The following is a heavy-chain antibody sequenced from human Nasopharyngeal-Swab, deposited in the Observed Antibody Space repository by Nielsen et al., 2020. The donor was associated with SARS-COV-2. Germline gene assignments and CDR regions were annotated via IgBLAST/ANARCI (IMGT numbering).Heavy chain of an antibody. J-gene: IGHJ4*02. Sequence: GESLKISCAASGFTFSSYGMHWVRQAPGKGLEWVALIWYDGSNKYYADSVKGRFTISRDNSKNTLYLQMNSLRAEDTAVYYCAKDPRNTAMVNYFDYWGQGTLVTVSS. CDR3: AKDPRNTAMVNYFDY. V-gene: IGHV3-33*06. D-gene: IGHD5-18*01. CDR2: IWYDGSNK. CDR1: GFTFSSYG.